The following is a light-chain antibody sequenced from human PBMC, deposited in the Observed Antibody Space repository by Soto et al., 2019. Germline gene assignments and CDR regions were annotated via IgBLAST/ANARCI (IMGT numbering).Light chain of an antibody. Sequence: EIVLTQSPGTLSLSPGERATLSCRASQSVSSNYLAWYQQKPCQAPRLLIYGASTRATGIPDRFSGSGSGTDCTLTISRLEPEDCAVYYCQQYGSSPMYTFGQGTKLEIK. V-gene: IGKV3-20*01. CDR1: QSVSSNY. CDR2: GAS. J-gene: IGKJ2*01. CDR3: QQYGSSPMYT.